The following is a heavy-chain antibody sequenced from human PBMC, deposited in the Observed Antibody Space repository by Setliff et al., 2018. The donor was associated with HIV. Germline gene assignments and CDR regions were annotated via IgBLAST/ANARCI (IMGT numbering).Heavy chain of an antibody. D-gene: IGHD6-13*01. Sequence: SETLSLTCTVSGDSINSGNYYWSWIRQHPGKGLEWIGYIYYSGSTYYSPSLKSRVTISEDTSKNQFSLNLSSVTAADTAVYYCAREAAAFGYYYYMDVWGKGTTVTVSS. CDR2: IYYSGST. V-gene: IGHV4-31*03. CDR3: AREAAAFGYYYYMDV. J-gene: IGHJ6*03. CDR1: GDSINSGNYY.